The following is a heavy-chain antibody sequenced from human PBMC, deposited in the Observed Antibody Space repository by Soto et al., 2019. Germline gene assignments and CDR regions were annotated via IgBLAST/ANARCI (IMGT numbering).Heavy chain of an antibody. CDR2: IYPGDHET. CDR1: GYTFSNFW. V-gene: IGHV5-51*01. CDR3: ARSPRSSPYFDY. Sequence: GESLKISCRCSGYTFSNFWIAWVGHLPGKGLEWMGIIYPGDHETRYSPSFHGKVTISADKSINTAYLQWSSLEASDSAFYYCARSPRSSPYFDYWGQGALVTVS. J-gene: IGHJ4*02. D-gene: IGHD6-13*01.